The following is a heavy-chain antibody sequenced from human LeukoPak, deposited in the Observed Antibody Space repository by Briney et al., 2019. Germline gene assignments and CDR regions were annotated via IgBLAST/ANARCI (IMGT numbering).Heavy chain of an antibody. CDR3: ARGLGVWFGKTMGDY. V-gene: IGHV1-46*01. J-gene: IGHJ4*02. D-gene: IGHD3-10*01. Sequence: GASVKVSCKASGYTFTSYYMHWVRQAPGQGLEWMGIINPSGGSTSYAQKFQGRVTMTRDTSTSTVYMELSSLRSEDTAVYYCARGLGVWFGKTMGDYWGQGTLVTVSS. CDR1: GYTFTSYY. CDR2: INPSGGST.